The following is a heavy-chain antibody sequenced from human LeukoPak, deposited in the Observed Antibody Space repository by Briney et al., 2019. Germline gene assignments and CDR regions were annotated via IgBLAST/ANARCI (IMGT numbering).Heavy chain of an antibody. CDR2: ISWNSGSI. J-gene: IGHJ3*02. D-gene: IGHD6-13*01. V-gene: IGHV3-9*03. CDR1: GFTFDDYA. Sequence: PGGSLRLSCAASGFTFDDYAMHWVRQAPGKGLEWVSGISWNSGSIAYADSVKGRFTISRDNAKNSLYLQMNSLRAEDMALYYCAKARGIPRAFDIWGQGTMVTVSS. CDR3: AKARGIPRAFDI.